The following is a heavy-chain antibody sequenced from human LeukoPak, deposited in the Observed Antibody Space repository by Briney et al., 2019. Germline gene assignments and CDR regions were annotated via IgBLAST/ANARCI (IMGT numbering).Heavy chain of an antibody. CDR3: ARLSKYDFWSGYSYYFDY. CDR2: ISAYNGNT. J-gene: IGHJ4*02. V-gene: IGHV1-18*01. CDR1: GYTFTSYG. Sequence: ASVEVSCKASGYTFTSYGISWVRQAPGQGLEWMGWISAYNGNTNYAQKLQGRVTMTTDTSTCTAYMELRSLRSDDTAVYYCARLSKYDFWSGYSYYFDYWGQGTLVTVSS. D-gene: IGHD3-3*01.